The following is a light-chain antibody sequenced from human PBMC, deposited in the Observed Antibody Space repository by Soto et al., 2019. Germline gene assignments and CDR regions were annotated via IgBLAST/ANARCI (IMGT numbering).Light chain of an antibody. J-gene: IGLJ2*01. V-gene: IGLV1-51*01. Sequence: QSVLTQPPSVSAAPGQTVTISCSGSTSNIGNNYVSWYQQFPGTAPKLLIYDNNKRPSGIPDRFSGSKSGPSATLGITGLQTGDEADYYCGSWDSSLSAFVFGGGTKVTVL. CDR1: TSNIGNNY. CDR2: DNN. CDR3: GSWDSSLSAFV.